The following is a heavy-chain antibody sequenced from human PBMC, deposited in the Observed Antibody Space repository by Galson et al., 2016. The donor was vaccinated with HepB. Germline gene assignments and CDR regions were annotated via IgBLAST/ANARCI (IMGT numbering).Heavy chain of an antibody. Sequence: ETLSLTCDVSGGSIGSSYWWSWVRQPPGKGLEWIGEIYHSGSTNYNPSLQSRVTISVDTSKNQFSLKLSSVTAADTAVYYCARGDDILTGTYYFDYWGQGTLVTVAS. D-gene: IGHD3-9*01. V-gene: IGHV4-4*02. J-gene: IGHJ4*02. CDR2: IYHSGST. CDR3: ARGDDILTGTYYFDY. CDR1: GGSIGSSYW.